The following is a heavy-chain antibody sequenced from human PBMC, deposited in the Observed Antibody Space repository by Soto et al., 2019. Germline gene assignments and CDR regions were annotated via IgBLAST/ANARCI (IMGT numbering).Heavy chain of an antibody. D-gene: IGHD2-2*01. J-gene: IGHJ6*02. Sequence: QVQLVQSGAEVKKPGSSVKVSCKASGGTFISYAISWVRQAPGQGLEWMGGIIPISDTTNYAQKFQGRVTITADESTSTAYMELSSLRPEDTAVYYCARSQGSSTSLEIYYYYYYGMDVWGQGTTVTVSS. V-gene: IGHV1-69*01. CDR1: GGTFISYA. CDR3: ARSQGSSTSLEIYYYYYYGMDV. CDR2: IIPISDTT.